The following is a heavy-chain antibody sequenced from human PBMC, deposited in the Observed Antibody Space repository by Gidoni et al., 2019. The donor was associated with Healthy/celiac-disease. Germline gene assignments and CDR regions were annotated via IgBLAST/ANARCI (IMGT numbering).Heavy chain of an antibody. CDR2: IYSSGST. J-gene: IGHJ4*02. Sequence: QLQLQESGPGLVKPSETLSLTCTVSGGAISSSSYYWGWIRQPPGKGLEWIGSIYSSGSTYYNPSLKSRVTISVDTSKNQFSLKLSSVTAADTAVYYCARRVGYCSSTSCYTAVFDYWGQGTLVTVSS. CDR1: GGAISSSSYY. D-gene: IGHD2-2*02. CDR3: ARRVGYCSSTSCYTAVFDY. V-gene: IGHV4-39*01.